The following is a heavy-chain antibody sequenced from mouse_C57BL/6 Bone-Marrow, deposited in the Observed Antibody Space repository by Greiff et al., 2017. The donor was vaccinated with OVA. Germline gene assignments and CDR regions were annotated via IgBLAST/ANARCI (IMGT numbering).Heavy chain of an antibody. Sequence: EVMLVESGGGLVQSGRSLRLSCATSGFTFSDSYMEWVRQAPGKGLEWIAASRNKANDYTTEYSASVKGRFIVSRDTSQSILYLQMNALRAEDAAIYYCARDFYAMDYWGQGTSVTVSS. V-gene: IGHV7-1*01. CDR3: ARDFYAMDY. CDR1: GFTFSDSY. J-gene: IGHJ4*01. CDR2: SRNKANDYTT.